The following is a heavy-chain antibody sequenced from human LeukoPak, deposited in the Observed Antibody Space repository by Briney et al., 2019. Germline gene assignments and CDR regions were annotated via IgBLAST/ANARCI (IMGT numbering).Heavy chain of an antibody. V-gene: IGHV4-31*03. Sequence: SETLSLTCTVSGGSISSGGYYWSWLRQHPGKGLEWIGYICYSGTTYYNPSLKSRITISVDTSKTQFSLKLSPVTAADTAVYYCARVPKLGWYFDYWGQGTLVTVSS. CDR2: ICYSGTT. J-gene: IGHJ4*02. D-gene: IGHD2-15*01. CDR3: ARVPKLGWYFDY. CDR1: GGSISSGGYY.